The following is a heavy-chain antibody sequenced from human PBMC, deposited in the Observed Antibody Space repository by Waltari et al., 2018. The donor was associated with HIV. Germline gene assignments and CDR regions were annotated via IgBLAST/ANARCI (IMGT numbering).Heavy chain of an antibody. J-gene: IGHJ5*02. D-gene: IGHD3-10*01. Sequence: QLHLQESGPGLIKPSATLSLTCTVSGGSIGTTSYYYAWIRQPPGKGLEWIGNILYTASTYYKPSLESRVTISVDTSKNQISLSLTSVTAADTAVYYCARPSRQTSLTGSWFDPWGQGTLVTVSS. CDR3: ARPSRQTSLTGSWFDP. CDR1: GGSIGTTSYY. CDR2: ILYTAST. V-gene: IGHV4-39*01.